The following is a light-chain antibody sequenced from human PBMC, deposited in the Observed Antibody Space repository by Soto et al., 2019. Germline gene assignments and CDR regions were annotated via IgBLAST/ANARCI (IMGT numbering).Light chain of an antibody. J-gene: IGKJ5*01. Sequence: DIQLTQSPSFLSASIGDRVTIXXRASHDISSYLTWYQQKPGKAPTVXIYAASTLQGGVPSRFSGSGSGTEFTLTISSLQSEDFASYYCQQHNDYPLTFGRGTRLEIK. CDR3: QQHNDYPLT. V-gene: IGKV1-9*01. CDR2: AAS. CDR1: HDISSY.